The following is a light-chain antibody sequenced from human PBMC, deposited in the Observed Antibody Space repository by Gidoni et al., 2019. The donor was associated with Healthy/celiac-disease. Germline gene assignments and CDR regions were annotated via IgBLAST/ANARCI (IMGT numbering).Light chain of an antibody. V-gene: IGLV2-23*01. CDR2: EGS. Sequence: SALSQPASVSGSSGPSFTISCTGTSSDVGSYNLVSWYQQHPGKAPKLMIYEGSKRPAGVSNRFSGSKSGNTASLTISGVQAEDEADYYCGSYAGSSPLFGGGTKLTVL. J-gene: IGLJ3*02. CDR3: GSYAGSSPL. CDR1: SSDVGSYNL.